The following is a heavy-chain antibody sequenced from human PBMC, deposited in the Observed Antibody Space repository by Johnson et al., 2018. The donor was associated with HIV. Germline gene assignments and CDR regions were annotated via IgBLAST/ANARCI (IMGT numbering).Heavy chain of an antibody. CDR1: GFTFDDYG. V-gene: IGHV3-20*04. CDR3: ARRDGFDYGNAFDI. D-gene: IGHD5-12*01. J-gene: IGHJ3*02. Sequence: VQLVESGGGVVRPGESLRLSCAASGFTFDDYGMSWVRQGPGKGLEWVSGINWNGGSIGYADSVKGRFTISRDSAKNSLYLQMNSLRAEDTALYYCARRDGFDYGNAFDIWGQGTMVTVSS. CDR2: INWNGGSI.